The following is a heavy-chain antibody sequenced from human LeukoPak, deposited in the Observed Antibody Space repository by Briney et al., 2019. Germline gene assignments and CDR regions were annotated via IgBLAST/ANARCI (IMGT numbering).Heavy chain of an antibody. CDR3: ARAYGSGSYNWFDP. CDR1: GYTFTSYD. D-gene: IGHD3-10*01. Sequence: EASVKVSCKASGYTFTSYDINWVRQAPGQGLEWMGWMNPNSGNTGYAQKFQGRVTVTRNTSISTAYMELSSLRSEDTAVYYCARAYGSGSYNWFDPWGQGTLVTVSS. J-gene: IGHJ5*02. V-gene: IGHV1-8*01. CDR2: MNPNSGNT.